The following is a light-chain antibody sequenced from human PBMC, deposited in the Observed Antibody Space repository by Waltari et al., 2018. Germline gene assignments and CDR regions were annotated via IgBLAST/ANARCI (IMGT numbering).Light chain of an antibody. CDR3: CSYAGSYTLV. J-gene: IGLJ2*01. CDR1: SSDFGGYNY. Sequence: QSALTQPRSVSGSPGQSVTISCTGTSSDFGGYNYVSWYQQHPGKAPKLMIYDVSKGPSGAPDRFSGSKSGNTASLSISGLQVEDEADYYCCSYAGSYTLVFGGGTKLTVL. CDR2: DVS. V-gene: IGLV2-11*01.